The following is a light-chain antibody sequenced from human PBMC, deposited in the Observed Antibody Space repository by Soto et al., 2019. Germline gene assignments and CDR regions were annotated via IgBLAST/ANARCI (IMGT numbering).Light chain of an antibody. Sequence: DIQMTQSPSTLSASVGDRVTITCRASQSISTWLAWYQQTPGKAPKLLIYDDSTLESGVPSTFSGSGSGTEFTLSISSLQPYDFATYYCQQYNSDPWTFGQGTKVDIK. CDR2: DDS. CDR1: QSISTW. J-gene: IGKJ1*01. V-gene: IGKV1-5*01. CDR3: QQYNSDPWT.